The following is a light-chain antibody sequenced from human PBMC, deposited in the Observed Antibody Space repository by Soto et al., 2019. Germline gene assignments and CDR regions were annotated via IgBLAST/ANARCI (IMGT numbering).Light chain of an antibody. CDR1: QGIGND. Sequence: DIQMTQFPSSLSASVGDSVTITCRASQGIGNDLGWYQHKPGKAPKRLIFSASTLDSGVPSRFSGGRFGTEFTLTISSLQPEDFATYYCLHHYNYPLTLGGGTKVEIK. V-gene: IGKV1-17*01. CDR2: SAS. J-gene: IGKJ4*01. CDR3: LHHYNYPLT.